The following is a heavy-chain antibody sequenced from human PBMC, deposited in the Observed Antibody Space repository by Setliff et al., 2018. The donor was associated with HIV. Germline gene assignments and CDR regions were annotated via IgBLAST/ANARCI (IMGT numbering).Heavy chain of an antibody. CDR3: ATYHYYDSSAYYVDLYYLDY. J-gene: IGHJ4*02. CDR2: IIPVLGVV. Sequence: SVKVSCKASGGTFSTYSINWVRQAPGQGLEWMGGIIPVLGVVHNALQFQGRVTITADISTSTSYMELSSLRSEDSAVYFCATYHYYDSSAYYVDLYYLDYWGQGTLVTVSS. CDR1: GGTFSTYS. D-gene: IGHD3-22*01. V-gene: IGHV1-69*10.